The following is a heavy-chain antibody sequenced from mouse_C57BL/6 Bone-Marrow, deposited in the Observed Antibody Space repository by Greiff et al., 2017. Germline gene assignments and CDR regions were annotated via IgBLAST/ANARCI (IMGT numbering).Heavy chain of an antibody. CDR3: ARPYGSSEAWFAY. V-gene: IGHV1-52*01. Sequence: QVHVKQPGAELVRPGSSVKLSCKASGYTFTSYWMHWVKQRPIQGLEWIGNIDPSDSETHYNQKFKDKAPLTVDKSSSTAYMQLSSLTSEDSAVYYCARPYGSSEAWFAYWGQGTLVTVSA. J-gene: IGHJ3*01. CDR1: GYTFTSYW. CDR2: IDPSDSET. D-gene: IGHD1-1*01.